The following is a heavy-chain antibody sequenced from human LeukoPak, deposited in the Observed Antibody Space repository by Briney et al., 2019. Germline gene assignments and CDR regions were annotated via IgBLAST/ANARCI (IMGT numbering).Heavy chain of an antibody. Sequence: ASVKVSCKASGYTFTDYYMYWVRQAPGQGLEWMGWINPNSGGTNYAQKFQGRVTMTRDTSISTAYMELSRLRSDDTAVYYCAREVAAGSFDYWGQGTLATASS. V-gene: IGHV1-2*02. CDR3: AREVAAGSFDY. CDR1: GYTFTDYY. CDR2: INPNSGGT. J-gene: IGHJ4*02. D-gene: IGHD6-13*01.